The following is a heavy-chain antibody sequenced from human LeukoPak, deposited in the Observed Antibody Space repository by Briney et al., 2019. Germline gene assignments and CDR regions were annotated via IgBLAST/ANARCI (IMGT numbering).Heavy chain of an antibody. CDR3: AREGNSYDSSGYYYPDY. J-gene: IGHJ4*02. V-gene: IGHV1-2*02. CDR1: GYTFTGYY. D-gene: IGHD3-22*01. Sequence: ASVKVSCKASGYTFTGYYMHWVRQAPGQGLEWMGWINPNSGGTNYAQKFQGRVTMTRDTSISTAYMELSGLRSDDTAVYYCAREGNSYDSSGYYYPDYWGQGTLVTVSS. CDR2: INPNSGGT.